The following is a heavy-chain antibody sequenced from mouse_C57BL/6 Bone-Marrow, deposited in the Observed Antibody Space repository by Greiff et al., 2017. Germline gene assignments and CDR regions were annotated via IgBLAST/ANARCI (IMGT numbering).Heavy chain of an antibody. Sequence: VQLKESGPELVKPGASVKISCKASGYSFTGYYMNWVKQSPEKSLEWIGEINPSTGGTTYNQKFKAKATLTVDKSSSTAYMQLKSLTSEDSAVYYCARKGAAQVFDYWGQGTTLTVSS. J-gene: IGHJ2*01. D-gene: IGHD3-2*02. CDR2: INPSTGGT. V-gene: IGHV1-42*01. CDR1: GYSFTGYY. CDR3: ARKGAAQVFDY.